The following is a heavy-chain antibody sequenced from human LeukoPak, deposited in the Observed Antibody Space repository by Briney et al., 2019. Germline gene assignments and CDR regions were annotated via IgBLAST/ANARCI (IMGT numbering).Heavy chain of an antibody. CDR2: IHPNRGNT. J-gene: IGHJ4*02. CDR3: AKVTATTFDY. CDR1: GYTFTGYY. D-gene: IGHD2-21*02. Sequence: ASVKVSCKASGYTFTGYYIHWVRQAPGQGLEWMGWIHPNRGNTNYAQEFQGRGTMTRDTSISTAYMELNRLTSYDTAVYYCAKVTATTFDYWGQGTLVTVSS. V-gene: IGHV1-2*02.